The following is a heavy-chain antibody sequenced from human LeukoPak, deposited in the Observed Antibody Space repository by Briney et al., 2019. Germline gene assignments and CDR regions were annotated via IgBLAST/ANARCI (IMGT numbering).Heavy chain of an antibody. CDR2: ISAYNGNT. J-gene: IGHJ4*02. CDR3: ARDRSSTEDY. Sequence: ASVKVSCKASGYTFTGYYMHWVRQAPGQGLEWMGWISAYNGNTNYAQKLQGRVTMTTDTSTSTAYMELRSLRSDDTAVYYCARDRSSTEDYWGQGTLVTVSS. V-gene: IGHV1-18*04. CDR1: GYTFTGYY. D-gene: IGHD2-2*01.